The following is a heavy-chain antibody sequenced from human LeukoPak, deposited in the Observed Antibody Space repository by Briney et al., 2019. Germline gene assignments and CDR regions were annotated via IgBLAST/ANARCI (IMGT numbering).Heavy chain of an antibody. CDR2: IYYSGST. J-gene: IGHJ4*02. CDR3: ARVKSFAYSSSWFDY. CDR1: GGSISSYY. Sequence: SETLSLTCTVSGGSISSYYWSWIRQPPGKGLEWIGYIYYSGSTNYNPSLKSRVTISVDTSKNQFSLKLSSVTAADTAVYYCARVKSFAYSSSWFDYWGQGTLVTVSS. V-gene: IGHV4-59*01. D-gene: IGHD6-13*01.